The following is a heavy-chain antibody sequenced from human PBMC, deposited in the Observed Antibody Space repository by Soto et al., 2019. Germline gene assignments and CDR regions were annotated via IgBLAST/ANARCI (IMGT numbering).Heavy chain of an antibody. CDR3: ARWLQSHWYYYGMDV. J-gene: IGHJ6*02. D-gene: IGHD5-12*01. Sequence: PGGSLRLSCAASGFTFSSYAMHWVRQAPGKGLEWVAVISYDGSNKYYADSVKGRFTISRDNSKNTLYLQMNSLRAEDTAVYYRARWLQSHWYYYGMDVWGQGTTVTVSS. CDR1: GFTFSSYA. V-gene: IGHV3-30-3*01. CDR2: ISYDGSNK.